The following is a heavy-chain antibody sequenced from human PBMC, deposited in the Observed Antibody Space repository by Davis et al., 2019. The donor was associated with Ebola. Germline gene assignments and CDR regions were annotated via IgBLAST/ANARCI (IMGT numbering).Heavy chain of an antibody. D-gene: IGHD2-2*01. CDR2: IKSKTDGGTT. V-gene: IGHV3-15*01. CDR1: GFTFSNAW. J-gene: IGHJ5*02. Sequence: PGGSLRLSCAASGFTFSNAWMSWVRQAPGKGLEWVGRIKSKTDGGTTDYAAPVKGRFTISRDDSKNTLYLQMNSLKTEDTAVYYCARAGYTHCSSTSCHRSHWFDPWGQGTLVTVSS. CDR3: ARAGYTHCSSTSCHRSHWFDP.